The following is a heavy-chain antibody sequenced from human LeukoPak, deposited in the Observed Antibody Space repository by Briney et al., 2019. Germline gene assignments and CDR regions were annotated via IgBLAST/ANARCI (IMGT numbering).Heavy chain of an antibody. CDR1: GYSISSGYY. D-gene: IGHD1-26*01. Sequence: SETLSLTCTVSGYSISSGYYWGWIRQPPGKGLEWIGYIYYSGSTNYNPSLKSRVTISVDTSKNQFSLKLSSVTAADTAVYYCARAGAVGATLGRYYYYYYMDVWGKGTTVTISS. CDR2: IYYSGST. V-gene: IGHV4-61*01. CDR3: ARAGAVGATLGRYYYYYYMDV. J-gene: IGHJ6*03.